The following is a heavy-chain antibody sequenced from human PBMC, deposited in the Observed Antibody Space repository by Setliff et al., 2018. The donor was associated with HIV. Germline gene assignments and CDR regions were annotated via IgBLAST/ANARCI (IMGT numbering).Heavy chain of an antibody. CDR2: ISAYNGHT. J-gene: IGHJ4*02. Sequence: ASVKVSCKASGYTFTSYGISWVRQAPGQGLEWMGWISAYNGHTNYAQKFQGRVTMTTDELMTTAYLELSSLRSEDTAVYYCASGSGYCKNGVCYIGVHRTPDKYYFDSWGQGALVTVSS. CDR1: GYTFTSYG. CDR3: ASGSGYCKNGVCYIGVHRTPDKYYFDS. D-gene: IGHD2-8*01. V-gene: IGHV1-18*01.